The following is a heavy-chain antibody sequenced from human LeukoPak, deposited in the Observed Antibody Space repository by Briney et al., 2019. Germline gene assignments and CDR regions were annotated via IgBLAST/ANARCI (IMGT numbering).Heavy chain of an antibody. CDR3: ARTQWGYYYYYMDV. Sequence: GGSLRLSCAASGFTFSSYSMNWVRQAPGKGLEGVSSISSSSSYIYYADSVNGRFTISRDNAKNSLYLQMNSLRADLMALYYCARTQWGYYYYYMDVWGNGTKVTVSS. CDR2: ISSSSSYI. CDR1: GFTFSSYS. J-gene: IGHJ6*03. D-gene: IGHD1-26*01. V-gene: IGHV3-21*01.